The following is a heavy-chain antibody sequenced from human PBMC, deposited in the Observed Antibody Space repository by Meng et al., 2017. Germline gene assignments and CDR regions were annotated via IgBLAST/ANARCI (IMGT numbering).Heavy chain of an antibody. CDR1: GFTFTTST. V-gene: IGHV3-21*02. Sequence: EVQLVESGGGLVKPGGSLRLSCAVSGFTFTTSTMNWVRQAPGKGLEWVSSISSSSTYKYYADSVKGRFTISRDDPNNSLYVQMNSLTAGDTAVYYCVRGSGSYSSWGQGTLVTVSS. D-gene: IGHD1-26*01. CDR3: VRGSGSYSS. CDR2: ISSSSTYK. J-gene: IGHJ5*02.